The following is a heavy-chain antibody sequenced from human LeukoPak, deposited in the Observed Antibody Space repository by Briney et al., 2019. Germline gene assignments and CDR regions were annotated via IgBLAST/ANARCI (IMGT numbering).Heavy chain of an antibody. CDR1: GGTFSSYA. J-gene: IGHJ4*02. V-gene: IGHV1-69*13. CDR2: IIPIFGTA. CDR3: ARTQWFGELFDHRQTYYFDY. D-gene: IGHD3-10*01. Sequence: SVKVSCKASGGTFSSYAISWVRQAPGQGLEWMGGIIPIFGTANYAQKFQGRVTITADESTSTAYMELSSLRSEDTAVYYCARTQWFGELFDHRQTYYFDYWGQGTLVTVSS.